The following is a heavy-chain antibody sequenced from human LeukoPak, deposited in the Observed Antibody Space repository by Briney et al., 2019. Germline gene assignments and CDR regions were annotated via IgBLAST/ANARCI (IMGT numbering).Heavy chain of an antibody. CDR2: MNPNSDNT. J-gene: IGHJ4*02. D-gene: IGHD2-8*01. V-gene: IGHV1-8*01. CDR1: GYTFTSYD. Sequence: GASVKVSCKASGYTFTSYDINWVRQATGQGLEWMGWMNPNSDNTGYAQKFQGRVTMTRNTSISTAYMELSSLRSEDTAVYYCARGPRYCTNGVCYNYFDYWGQGTLVTVSS. CDR3: ARGPRYCTNGVCYNYFDY.